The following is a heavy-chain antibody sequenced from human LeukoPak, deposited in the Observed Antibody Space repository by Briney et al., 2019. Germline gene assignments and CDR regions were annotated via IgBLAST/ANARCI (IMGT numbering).Heavy chain of an antibody. V-gene: IGHV4-34*01. CDR2: INHSGST. CDR3: ARGAIAAAGTEWFDP. J-gene: IGHJ5*02. CDR1: GGSFSGYY. Sequence: SETLSFTCAVYGGSFSGYYWSWIRQPPGKGLEWIGEINHSGSTNYNPSLKSRVTISVDTSKNQFSLKLSSVTAADTAVYYCARGAIAAAGTEWFDPWGQGTLVTVSS. D-gene: IGHD6-13*01.